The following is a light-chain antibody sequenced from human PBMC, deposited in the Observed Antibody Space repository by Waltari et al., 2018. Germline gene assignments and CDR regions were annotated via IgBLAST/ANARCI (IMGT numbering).Light chain of an antibody. J-gene: IGKJ2*01. CDR1: QTISYW. CDR3: QHYIHYTYT. V-gene: IGKV1-5*03. CDR2: RAS. Sequence: DVQMTQSPSTLSASVGDRVTITCRASQTISYWLAWFQQKPGKAPKLLIYRASSLPTGVPSRFSGSGSGTEFALTISSLQPDDFATYYCQHYIHYTYTFGQGTKLEIK.